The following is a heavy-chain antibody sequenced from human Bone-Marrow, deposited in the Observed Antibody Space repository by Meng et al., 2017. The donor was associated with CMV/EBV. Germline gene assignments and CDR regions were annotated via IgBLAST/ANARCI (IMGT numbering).Heavy chain of an antibody. CDR1: GFTFSSYA. V-gene: IGHV3-23*03. CDR3: AKDRERGADYDFWSGYDMDV. CDR2: IYSGGSST. Sequence: GESLKISCAASGFTFSSYAMSWVRQAPGKGLEWVSVIYSGGSSTYYADSVKGRFTISRDNSKNTLYLQMNSLRAEDTAVYYCAKDRERGADYDFWSGYDMDVWGQGTTVTVSS. J-gene: IGHJ6*02. D-gene: IGHD3-3*01.